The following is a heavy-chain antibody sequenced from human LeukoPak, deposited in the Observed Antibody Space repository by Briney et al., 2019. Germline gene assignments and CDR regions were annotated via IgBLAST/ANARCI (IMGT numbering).Heavy chain of an antibody. CDR3: ARDLLPRGSGCYVQADY. V-gene: IGHV1-2*05. CDR2: INPNSGGT. CDR1: GYTFTGYY. Sequence: ASVKVSCKACGYTFTGYYMHWVRQAPGQGLEWMGRINPNSGGTNYAQKFQGRVTMTRDTSISTAYMELSRLRSDDTVVYYCARDLLPRGSGCYVQADYWGQGTLVTVSS. J-gene: IGHJ4*02. D-gene: IGHD6-19*01.